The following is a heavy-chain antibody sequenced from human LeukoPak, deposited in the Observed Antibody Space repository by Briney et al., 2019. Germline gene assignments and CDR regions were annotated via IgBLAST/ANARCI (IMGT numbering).Heavy chain of an antibody. CDR1: GGSFSGYY. Sequence: PSGTLSLTCAVYGGSFSGYYWSWIRQPPGEGLEWIGEINHSGSTNYNPSLKSRVTISVDTSKNQFSLKLSSVTAADTAVYYCARAPWYFDYWGQGTLVTVSS. CDR3: ARAPWYFDY. CDR2: INHSGST. J-gene: IGHJ4*02. V-gene: IGHV4-34*01.